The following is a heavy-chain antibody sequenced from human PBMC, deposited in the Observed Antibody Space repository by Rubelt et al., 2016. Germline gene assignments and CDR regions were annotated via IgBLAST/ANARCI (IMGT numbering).Heavy chain of an antibody. D-gene: IGHD3-3*01. Sequence: SWVRQAPGQGLEWMGRIIPILGIANYAQKFQGRVTITADKSTSTAYMELSSLRSEDTAVYYCARGYSQKRFLEWLLGKTLDYWGQGTLVTVSS. CDR2: IIPILGIA. CDR3: ARGYSQKRFLEWLLGKTLDY. J-gene: IGHJ4*02. V-gene: IGHV1-69*04.